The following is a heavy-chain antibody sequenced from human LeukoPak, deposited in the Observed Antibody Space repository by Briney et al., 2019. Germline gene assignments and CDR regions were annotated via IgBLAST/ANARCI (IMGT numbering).Heavy chain of an antibody. CDR2: MNPNSGNT. J-gene: IGHJ4*02. V-gene: IGHV1-8*01. CDR1: GYIFTTYD. D-gene: IGHD3-22*01. Sequence: ASVKVSCKASGYIFTTYDINWVRRATGQGLEWMGWMNPNSGNTDYAQKFQGRVTMTRNFSISTAYMELSSLRSEDTAVYYCARGTTSYYYDSSAYYIGYWGQGTLVTVSS. CDR3: ARGTTSYYYDSSAYYIGY.